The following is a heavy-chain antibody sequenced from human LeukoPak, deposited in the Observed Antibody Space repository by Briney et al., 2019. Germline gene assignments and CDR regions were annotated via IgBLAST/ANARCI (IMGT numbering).Heavy chain of an antibody. Sequence: ASVKVSCKASGFTFTSYDINLVREATGRGLEWMGWMSPKSGNTGYAQKFQGRVTFTRITSIYTTYMELSSLRSERTAVYYCARARARAGWPNWFDPWRQGTLVTVSS. J-gene: IGHJ5*02. CDR3: ARARARAGWPNWFDP. CDR1: GFTFTSYD. V-gene: IGHV1-8*01. D-gene: IGHD5-24*01. CDR2: MSPKSGNT.